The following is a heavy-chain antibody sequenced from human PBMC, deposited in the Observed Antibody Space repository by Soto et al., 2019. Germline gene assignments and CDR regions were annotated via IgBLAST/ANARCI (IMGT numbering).Heavy chain of an antibody. CDR3: ARAVVAAELSYGMDV. D-gene: IGHD2-15*01. J-gene: IGHJ6*02. CDR2: IYHSGST. CDR1: GGSISSSNW. Sequence: QVQLQESGPGLVKPSGTLSLTCAVSGGSISSSNWWSWVRQPPGKGLEWIGEIYHSGSTNYNPSLKSRVTISVDKSKNQFSLKLSSVTAADTAMYYCARAVVAAELSYGMDVWGQGTTVTVSS. V-gene: IGHV4-4*02.